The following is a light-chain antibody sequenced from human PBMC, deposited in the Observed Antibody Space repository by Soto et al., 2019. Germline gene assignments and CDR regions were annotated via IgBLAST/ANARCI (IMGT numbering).Light chain of an antibody. CDR3: QQLKSYPLT. V-gene: IGKV1-9*01. Sequence: DIQLTQSPSFLSASVGDRVTITCRTSQDISSYLAWYQQKPGKAPQLLISAASTLQSGVPPRFSGRGSGTEFTLTISSLQPEDFATYYCQQLKSYPLTFGGGTKVEI. CDR1: QDISSY. J-gene: IGKJ4*01. CDR2: AAS.